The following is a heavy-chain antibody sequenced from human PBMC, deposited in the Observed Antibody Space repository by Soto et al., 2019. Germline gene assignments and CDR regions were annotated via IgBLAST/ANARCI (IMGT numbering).Heavy chain of an antibody. J-gene: IGHJ4*02. V-gene: IGHV3-15*07. Sequence: EVQLVESGGGLVKPGGSLRLSCAASGFSISNAWMHWVRQAPGKGLEWVGRVKSKADGGTADNAAPVKGRFTISRDDSKNTQYLQMNSLKMEDTAVYYCNTYPDFWGGHTPLWGQGTLVTVSS. CDR2: VKSKADGGTA. CDR1: GFSISNAW. D-gene: IGHD3-3*01. CDR3: NTYPDFWGGHTPL.